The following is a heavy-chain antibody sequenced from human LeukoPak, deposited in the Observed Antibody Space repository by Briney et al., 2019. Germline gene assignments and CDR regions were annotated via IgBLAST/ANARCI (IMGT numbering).Heavy chain of an antibody. Sequence: ASVKVSCKASGYTFTGYYMHWVRQAPGQGLEWMGRINPNSGGTNYAQKFQGRVTMTRDTSISTAYMELSRLRSDDTAVYYCAREGLIAVAGTYYYYGMDVWGQGTTVTVSS. J-gene: IGHJ6*02. CDR3: AREGLIAVAGTYYYYGMDV. CDR2: INPNSGGT. CDR1: GYTFTGYY. D-gene: IGHD6-19*01. V-gene: IGHV1-2*06.